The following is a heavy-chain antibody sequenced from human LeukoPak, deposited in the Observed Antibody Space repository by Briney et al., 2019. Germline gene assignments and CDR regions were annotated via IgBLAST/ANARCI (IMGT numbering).Heavy chain of an antibody. CDR1: GGSFSGYY. CDR2: INHSGST. J-gene: IGHJ4*02. CDR3: ARTVVRTKGYYFDY. Sequence: SETLSLTCTVYGGSFSGYYWSWIRQPPGKGLEWIGEINHSGSTNYNPSLKSRVTISVDTSKNQFSLKLSSVTAADTAVYYCARTVVRTKGYYFDYWGQGTLVTVSS. D-gene: IGHD6-19*01. V-gene: IGHV4-34*01.